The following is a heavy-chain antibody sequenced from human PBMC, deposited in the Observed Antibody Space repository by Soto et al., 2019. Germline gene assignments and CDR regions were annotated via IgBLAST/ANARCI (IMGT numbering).Heavy chain of an antibody. CDR1: GYTFTRSG. Sequence: QVPLVQSGAEVKKPGASVKVSCKASGYTFTRSGISWVRQAPGQGREWMGWISSYNGDTNYAQTFQGRVTMTTDTSTSTAYMELRSLRSDDTAVYYCAREGVAPYYYYGMDVWGQGTPVTVSS. CDR2: ISSYNGDT. CDR3: AREGVAPYYYYGMDV. J-gene: IGHJ6*02. D-gene: IGHD5-12*01. V-gene: IGHV1-18*01.